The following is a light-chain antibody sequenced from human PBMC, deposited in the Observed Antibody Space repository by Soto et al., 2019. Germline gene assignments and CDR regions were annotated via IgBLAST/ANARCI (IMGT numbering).Light chain of an antibody. CDR2: ANS. CDR3: ATWDDSLRGVL. V-gene: IGLV1-47*01. CDR1: SSNIGSNY. J-gene: IGLJ2*01. Sequence: QSVLTQPPSASGTPGQRVTISCSGGSSNIGSNYASWYRQLPGTAPKLVIYANSQRPSGVPDRFSGSNAGTSASLAISGLRSEDEDDYYCATWDDSLRGVLFGGGTKLTVL.